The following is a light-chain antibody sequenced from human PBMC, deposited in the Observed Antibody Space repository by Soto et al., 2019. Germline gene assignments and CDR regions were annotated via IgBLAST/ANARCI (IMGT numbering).Light chain of an antibody. CDR1: SNDVGGYNY. V-gene: IGLV2-14*01. CDR2: EVS. CDR3: SSYTSSSTLYV. J-gene: IGLJ1*01. Sequence: QSVLSQPASVSGSPGHSITISCTGTSNDVGGYNYVSWYQQHPGKAPKLMIYEVSNRPSGVSNRFSGSKSGNTASLTISGLQAEDEADYYCSSYTSSSTLYVFGTGTKVTVL.